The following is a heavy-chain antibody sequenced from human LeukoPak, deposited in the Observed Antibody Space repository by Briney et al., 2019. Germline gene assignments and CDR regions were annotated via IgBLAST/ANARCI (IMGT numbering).Heavy chain of an antibody. J-gene: IGHJ5*02. CDR2: ISYDGSNK. Sequence: GGSLRLSCAASGFTFSSYAMHWVRQAPGKGLVWVAVISYDGSNKYYADSVKGRFTISRDNSKNTLYLQMNSLRAEDTAVYYCAREGVLNWFDPWGQGTLVTVSS. CDR3: AREGVLNWFDP. V-gene: IGHV3-30*04. D-gene: IGHD2-8*01. CDR1: GFTFSSYA.